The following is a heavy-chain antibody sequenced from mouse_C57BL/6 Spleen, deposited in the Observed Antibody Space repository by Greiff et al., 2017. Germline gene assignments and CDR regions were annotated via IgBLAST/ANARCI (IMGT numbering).Heavy chain of an antibody. CDR1: GFSLSPSGMG. Sequence: QVTLKESGPGILQSSQTLSLTCSFSGFSLSPSGMGVSWIRQPSGTGLEWLAHIYWDDDKRYNQSLKSRLTISKDTSRNQVFLKITSVDSADTATYYCSRRELRYAMDYWGQGTSVTGSS. D-gene: IGHD1-1*01. CDR3: SRRELRYAMDY. J-gene: IGHJ4*01. V-gene: IGHV8-12*01. CDR2: IYWDDDK.